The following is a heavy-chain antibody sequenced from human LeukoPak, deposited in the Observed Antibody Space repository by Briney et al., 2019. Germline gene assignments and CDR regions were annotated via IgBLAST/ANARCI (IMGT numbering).Heavy chain of an antibody. Sequence: PGGSLRLSCAASGSTFSSYEMNWVRQAPGKGLEWVSYISSSGSTIYYADSVKGRFTISRDNAKNSLYLQMNSLRAEDTAVYYCARDRTTVTTLDYWGQGTLVTVSS. CDR3: ARDRTTVTTLDY. CDR1: GSTFSSYE. J-gene: IGHJ4*02. CDR2: ISSSGSTI. D-gene: IGHD4-11*01. V-gene: IGHV3-48*03.